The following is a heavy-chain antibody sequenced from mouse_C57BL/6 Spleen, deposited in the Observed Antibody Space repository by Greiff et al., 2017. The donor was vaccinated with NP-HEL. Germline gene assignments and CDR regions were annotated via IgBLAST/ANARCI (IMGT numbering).Heavy chain of an antibody. CDR1: GFTFSDYG. CDR2: ISNFAYSI. D-gene: IGHD1-1*01. J-gene: IGHJ1*03. Sequence: EVKLVESGGGLVQPGGSLKLSCAASGFTFSDYGMAWVRQAPRKGPEWVAFISNFAYSIYYADTVTGRFTLSRENAKNTLYLEMSSLRSEDTAMYYCARPRIYYYGSSYENWYFDVWGTGTTVTVSS. CDR3: ARPRIYYYGSSYENWYFDV. V-gene: IGHV5-15*01.